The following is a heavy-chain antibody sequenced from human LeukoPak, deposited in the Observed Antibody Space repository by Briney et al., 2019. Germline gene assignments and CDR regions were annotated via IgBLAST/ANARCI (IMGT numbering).Heavy chain of an antibody. CDR2: ISSSSSYI. V-gene: IGHV3-21*01. J-gene: IGHJ4*02. CDR1: GFTFSSYS. CDR3: ARVPTNYYDSSGYYFGY. Sequence: GGSLRLSCAASGFTFSSYSMNWVRQAPGKGLEWVSSISSSSSYIYYADSVKGRFTISRDNAKNSLYLQMSSLRAEDTAVYYCARVPTNYYDSSGYYFGYWGQGTLVTVSS. D-gene: IGHD3-22*01.